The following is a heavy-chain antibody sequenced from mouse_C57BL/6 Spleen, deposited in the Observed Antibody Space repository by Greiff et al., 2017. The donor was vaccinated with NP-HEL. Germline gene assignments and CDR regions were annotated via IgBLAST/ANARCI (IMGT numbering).Heavy chain of an antibody. V-gene: IGHV3-6*01. D-gene: IGHD2-4*01. CDR2: ISYDGSN. CDR3: AREDDYDGDWFAY. CDR1: GYSITSGYY. Sequence: EVQLQQSGPGLVKPSQSLSLTCSVTGYSITSGYYWNWIRQFPGNKLEWMGYISYDGSNNYNPSLKNRISITRDTSKNQFFLKLNSVTTEDTATYYCAREDDYDGDWFAYWGQGTLVTVSA. J-gene: IGHJ3*01.